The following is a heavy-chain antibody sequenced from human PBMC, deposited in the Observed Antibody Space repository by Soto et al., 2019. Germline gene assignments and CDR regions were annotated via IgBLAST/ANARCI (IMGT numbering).Heavy chain of an antibody. CDR3: ARDGLRNFDY. V-gene: IGHV4-34*01. J-gene: IGHJ4*02. CDR1: GGSFSGYY. D-gene: IGHD4-17*01. CDR2: INHSGST. Sequence: QVQLQQWGAGLLKPSETLSLTCAVYGGSFSGYYWSWIRQPPGKGLEWIGEINHSGSTNYYPSRKSRVTISVDTSKNQFSLKLSSVTAADTAVYYCARDGLRNFDYWGQGTLVTVSS.